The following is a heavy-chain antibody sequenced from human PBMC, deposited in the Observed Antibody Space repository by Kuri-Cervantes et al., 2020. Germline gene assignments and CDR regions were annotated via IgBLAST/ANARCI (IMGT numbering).Heavy chain of an antibody. Sequence: GGSLRLSCAASGITFSSYWMSWVRQAPGKGLEWVANIKQDGSEKYYVDSVKGRFTISRDNAKNSLYLQMNSLRAEDTAVYYCAGEADYYDSSGPWYFDLWGRGTLVTVSS. CDR2: IKQDGSEK. CDR1: GITFSSYW. V-gene: IGHV3-7*04. D-gene: IGHD3-22*01. CDR3: AGEADYYDSSGPWYFDL. J-gene: IGHJ2*01.